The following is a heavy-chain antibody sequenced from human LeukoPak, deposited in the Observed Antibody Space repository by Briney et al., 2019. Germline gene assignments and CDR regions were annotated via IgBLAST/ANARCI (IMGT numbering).Heavy chain of an antibody. Sequence: GGSLRLSCAASGFTFSSFALSWVRQAPGKGLEWVSSISGSGDSTYYMESVKGRFTISRDNSKNTLYLQMNSLRAEDTAVYYCASVIRGYPSWGQGTLVTVSS. D-gene: IGHD5-18*01. J-gene: IGHJ5*02. CDR3: ASVIRGYPS. V-gene: IGHV3-23*01. CDR2: ISGSGDST. CDR1: GFTFSSFA.